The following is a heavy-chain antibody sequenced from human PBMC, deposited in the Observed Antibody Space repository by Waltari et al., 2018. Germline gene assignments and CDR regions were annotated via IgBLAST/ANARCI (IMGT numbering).Heavy chain of an antibody. J-gene: IGHJ5*02. V-gene: IGHV3-30-3*01. CDR3: ARATRVVVVVAATPASFDP. CDR2: ISYDGSNK. CDR1: GFTFSSYA. Sequence: QVQLVESGGGVVQPGRSLRLSCAASGFTFSSYAMHWVRQAQGKGLAWVAVISYDGSNKYYADSVKVRFTISRDNSKNTLYLQMNSLRAEDTAVYYCARATRVVVVVAATPASFDPWGQGTLVTVSS. D-gene: IGHD2-15*01.